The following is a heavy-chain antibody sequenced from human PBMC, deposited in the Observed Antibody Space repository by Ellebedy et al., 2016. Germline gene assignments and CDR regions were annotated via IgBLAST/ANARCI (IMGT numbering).Heavy chain of an antibody. CDR2: INPSGGST. CDR1: GYTFTSYY. D-gene: IGHD6-13*01. V-gene: IGHV1-46*01. J-gene: IGHJ6*02. CDR3: ARQPIAAAGIEYYYYGMDV. Sequence: ASVKVSXKASGYTFTSYYMHWVRQAPGQGLEWMGIINPSGGSTSYAQKFQGRVTMTRDTSTSTVYMELSSLRSEDTAVYYCARQPIAAAGIEYYYYGMDVWGQGTTVTVSS.